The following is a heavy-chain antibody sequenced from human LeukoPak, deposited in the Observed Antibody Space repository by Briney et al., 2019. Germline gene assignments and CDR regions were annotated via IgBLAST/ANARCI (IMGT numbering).Heavy chain of an antibody. CDR3: AREDYGGRGFVRYFDY. Sequence: SEILSLTCTVSGGSISSYYWSWIRQPPGKGLEWIGYIYYSGSTNYNPSLKSRVTISVDTSKNQFSLKLSSVTAADTAVYYCAREDYGGRGFVRYFDYWGQGTLVTVSS. CDR1: GGSISSYY. D-gene: IGHD4-23*01. J-gene: IGHJ4*02. CDR2: IYYSGST. V-gene: IGHV4-59*01.